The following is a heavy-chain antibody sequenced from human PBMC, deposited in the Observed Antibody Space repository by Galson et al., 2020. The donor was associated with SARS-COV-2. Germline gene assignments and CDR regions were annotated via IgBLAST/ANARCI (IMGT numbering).Heavy chain of an antibody. Sequence: SVKVSCKASGGTFSSYAISWVRQAPGQGLEWMGGIIPIFGTANYAQKFQGRVTITADESTSTAYMELSSLRSEDTAVYYCARGEDWGYCTNGVCFTFDYWGQGTLVTVSS. CDR1: GGTFSSYA. D-gene: IGHD2-8*01. CDR3: ARGEDWGYCTNGVCFTFDY. CDR2: IIPIFGTA. V-gene: IGHV1-69*13. J-gene: IGHJ4*02.